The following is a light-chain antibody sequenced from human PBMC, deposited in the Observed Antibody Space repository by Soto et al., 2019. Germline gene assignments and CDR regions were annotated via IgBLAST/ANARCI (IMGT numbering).Light chain of an antibody. CDR2: AAS. Sequence: DIQMTQSPSAMSASVGDRVTITCRASQDISNFLAWFQQKPGKVPQRLIYAASSLQSGVPSRFSGSGSGTEFTLTINRLEPEDSAGYFCQQYDTSPFTFGQGTKVEIK. V-gene: IGKV1-17*03. J-gene: IGKJ2*01. CDR3: QQYDTSPFT. CDR1: QDISNF.